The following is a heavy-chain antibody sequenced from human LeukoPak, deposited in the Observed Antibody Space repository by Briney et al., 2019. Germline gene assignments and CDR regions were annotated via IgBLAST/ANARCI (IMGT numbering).Heavy chain of an antibody. CDR2: ISSSGDTI. CDR1: GLTFSTYE. J-gene: IGHJ4*02. Sequence: GGSLRLSCAASGLTFSTYEMSWVRQAPGRGLEWVSYISSSGDTIYNADSVKGRFTISRDNPKNSLYLQMNSLRAEDTAVYYCARLSGTYSDYWGQGTLVTVSS. D-gene: IGHD1-26*01. V-gene: IGHV3-48*03. CDR3: ARLSGTYSDY.